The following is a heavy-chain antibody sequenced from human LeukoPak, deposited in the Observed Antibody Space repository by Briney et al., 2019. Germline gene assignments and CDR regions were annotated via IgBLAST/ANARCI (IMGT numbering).Heavy chain of an antibody. CDR3: AKAWALYPLEYFQH. CDR1: GFTFSSYG. Sequence: GGSLRLSCAASGFTFSSYGMSWVRQAPGKGLEWVSAISGSGGSTYYADSVKGRFTISRDDSKNTAYLQMNSLRAEDTAVYYCAKAWALYPLEYFQHWGQGTLVTVSS. CDR2: ISGSGGST. J-gene: IGHJ1*01. D-gene: IGHD2-2*02. V-gene: IGHV3-23*01.